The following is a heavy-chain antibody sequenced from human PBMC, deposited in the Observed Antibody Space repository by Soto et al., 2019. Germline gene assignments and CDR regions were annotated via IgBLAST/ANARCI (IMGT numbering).Heavy chain of an antibody. D-gene: IGHD5-18*01. Sequence: GGSLRLSCAASGFTFSSYGMHWVRQAPGKGLEWVAVIWYDGSNKYYADSVKGRFTISRDNSKNTLYLQMNSLRAEDTAVYYCAREGYSYPRNTGAFDIWGQGTMVTVSS. V-gene: IGHV3-33*01. CDR2: IWYDGSNK. CDR3: AREGYSYPRNTGAFDI. CDR1: GFTFSSYG. J-gene: IGHJ3*02.